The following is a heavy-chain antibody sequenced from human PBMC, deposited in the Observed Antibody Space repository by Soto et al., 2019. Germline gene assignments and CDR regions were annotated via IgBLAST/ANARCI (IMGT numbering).Heavy chain of an antibody. CDR2: IYYSGST. Sequence: PSETLSLTCTVSGGSISSGDYYWSWIRQPPGKGLEWIGYIYYSGSTYYNPSLKSRVTISVDTSKNQFSLKLSSVTAADTAVYYCARHGTHRLLWFGEPPVGFDPWGQGTLVTVSS. V-gene: IGHV4-30-4*01. CDR1: GGSISSGDYY. CDR3: ARHGTHRLLWFGEPPVGFDP. J-gene: IGHJ5*02. D-gene: IGHD3-10*01.